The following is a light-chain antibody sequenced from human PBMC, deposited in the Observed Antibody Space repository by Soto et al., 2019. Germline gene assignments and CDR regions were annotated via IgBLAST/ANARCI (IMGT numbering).Light chain of an antibody. CDR1: QTISSY. Sequence: DIQVTQSPSSLSASVGDRVTITCRARQTISSYVTWYQQKPGKAPKALISDASTLQSGVPSRFSGSGSGTDFTLIISSLQPEDIATYYCQQSFSSLLSFGGGTQVEIK. CDR2: DAS. CDR3: QQSFSSLLS. J-gene: IGKJ4*01. V-gene: IGKV1-39*01.